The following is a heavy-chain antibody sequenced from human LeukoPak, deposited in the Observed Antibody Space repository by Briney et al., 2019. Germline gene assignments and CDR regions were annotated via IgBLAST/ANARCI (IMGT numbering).Heavy chain of an antibody. J-gene: IGHJ4*02. D-gene: IGHD2-21*01. CDR3: AVAPGDY. V-gene: IGHV1-2*02. Sequence: ASVRVSCKASGYTFTGYYTHWVRQAPGQGLEWMGWINPNTGDTNYAQKFQGRVTMTRDTSITTAYMEISRLTSDDTALFYCAVAPGDYWGQGTLVTVSS. CDR1: GYTFTGYY. CDR2: INPNTGDT.